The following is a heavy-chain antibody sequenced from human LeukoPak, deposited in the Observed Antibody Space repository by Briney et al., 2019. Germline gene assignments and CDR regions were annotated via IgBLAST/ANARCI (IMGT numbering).Heavy chain of an antibody. CDR1: GGSFSGYY. J-gene: IGHJ4*02. CDR3: ARGIPDYYDNSGLGY. V-gene: IGHV4-34*01. Sequence: SETLSLTCAVYGGSFSGYYLSWIRQPPGKGLEWIGEIHHSGITNYNPSIKSRVTISLDTSKSHFSLKLNSVTAADTAVYYCARGIPDYYDNSGLGYWGQGTLVTVSS. D-gene: IGHD3-22*01. CDR2: IHHSGIT.